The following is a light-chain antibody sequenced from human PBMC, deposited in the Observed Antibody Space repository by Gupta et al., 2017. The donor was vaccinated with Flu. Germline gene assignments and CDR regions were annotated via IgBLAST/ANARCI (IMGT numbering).Light chain of an antibody. CDR1: SSNIGAGYD. V-gene: IGLV1-40*01. J-gene: IGLJ3*02. Sequence: QSVLTQPPSVSGAPGQGVTIPCPGGSSNIGAGYDVHWYQQLPGTAPKLLIYGNSNRPSGVPDRFSGSKSGTSASLAITGLQAEDEADYYCQSYDSSLSGWVFGGGTKLTVL. CDR3: QSYDSSLSGWV. CDR2: GNS.